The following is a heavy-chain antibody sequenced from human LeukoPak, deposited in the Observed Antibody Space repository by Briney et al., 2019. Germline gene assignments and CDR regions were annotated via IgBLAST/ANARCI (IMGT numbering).Heavy chain of an antibody. J-gene: IGHJ6*02. D-gene: IGHD2-2*02. CDR1: GFTFSNYA. Sequence: AGSLRLSCAASGFTFSNYAMYWVRQAPGKGLEYVSAISSNGGSTYYVHSVNGRFTISRDNSKNTLYLQMGSLRAEDMGVYYCARDLYPYPRYGMDVWGQGTTVTVSS. V-gene: IGHV3-64*01. CDR3: ARDLYPYPRYGMDV. CDR2: ISSNGGST.